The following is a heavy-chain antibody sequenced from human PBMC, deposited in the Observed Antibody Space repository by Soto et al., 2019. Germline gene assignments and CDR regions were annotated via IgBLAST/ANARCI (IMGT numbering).Heavy chain of an antibody. Sequence: ASVKVSCKASGYTFTSYVISWVLQAPGQGLEWMGWISAYNGNTNYAQKLQGRVTMTTDTSTSTAYMELRSLRSDDTAVYYCARLTSAPELASDAFAIWGQGPMVTVSS. CDR1: GYTFTSYV. J-gene: IGHJ3*02. D-gene: IGHD4-4*01. CDR3: ARLTSAPELASDAFAI. V-gene: IGHV1-18*04. CDR2: ISAYNGNT.